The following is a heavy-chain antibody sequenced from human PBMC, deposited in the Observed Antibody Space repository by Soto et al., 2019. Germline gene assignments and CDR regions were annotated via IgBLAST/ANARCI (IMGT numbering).Heavy chain of an antibody. Sequence: QVQLVQSGAEVKKPGSSVKVSCKASGGTFSSYSINWVRQAPGQGLEWMGEIIPIFGTANYAQKFQGRVTITADESTSTAYMELIGLRSEDTAVYYCARDGGRHSGGIDYWGQGTLVTVSS. CDR3: ARDGGRHSGGIDY. CDR1: GGTFSSYS. J-gene: IGHJ4*02. CDR2: IIPIFGTA. D-gene: IGHD1-26*01. V-gene: IGHV1-69*01.